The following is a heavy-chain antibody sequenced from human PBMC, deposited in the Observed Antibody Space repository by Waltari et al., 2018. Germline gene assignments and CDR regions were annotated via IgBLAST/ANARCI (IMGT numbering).Heavy chain of an antibody. J-gene: IGHJ2*01. V-gene: IGHV4-4*07. CDR2: IYGSGGST. Sequence: QVQLQESGPGLVKPSETLSLTCAVSGGSIRSNYWSWIRQPPGKGLEWIGRIYGSGGSTDYNPSLKSRVTISTDTSKNQFSLKLSSVTAADTAVYYCARDRGGNWYFDIWGPGTPITISS. CDR1: GGSIRSNY. D-gene: IGHD3-3*01. CDR3: ARDRGGNWYFDI.